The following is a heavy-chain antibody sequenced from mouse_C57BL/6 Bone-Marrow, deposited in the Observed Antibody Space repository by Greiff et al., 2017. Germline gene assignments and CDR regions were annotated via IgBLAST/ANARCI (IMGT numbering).Heavy chain of an antibody. V-gene: IGHV14-4*01. CDR2: LDPENGVT. Sequence: EVQLQESGAELVRPGASVKLSCTASGFNIKDDYMHWVKQRSEQGLVWIGWLDPENGVTVYASKFPGKDTITADTSSNTAYLQLSSLTSADTALYYCTTGAKDYWGEGTSVTVSS. J-gene: IGHJ4*01. CDR3: TTGAKDY. CDR1: GFNIKDDY.